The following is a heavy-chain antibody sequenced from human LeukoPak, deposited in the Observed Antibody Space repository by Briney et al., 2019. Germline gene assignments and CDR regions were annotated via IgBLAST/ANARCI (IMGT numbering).Heavy chain of an antibody. CDR1: GGSISSYY. J-gene: IGHJ5*02. V-gene: IGHV4-59*01. D-gene: IGHD6-19*01. Sequence: PSETLSLTCTVSGGSISSYYWSWIRQPPGKGLEWIAYIYYSGSTNYNPSLKSRVTISVDTSKNQFSLKLSSVTAADTAVYYCARLSSGWYGNWFDPWGQGTLVTVSS. CDR2: IYYSGST. CDR3: ARLSSGWYGNWFDP.